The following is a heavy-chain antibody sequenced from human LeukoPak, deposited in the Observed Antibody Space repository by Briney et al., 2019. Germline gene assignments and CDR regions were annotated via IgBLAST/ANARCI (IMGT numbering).Heavy chain of an antibody. J-gene: IGHJ4*02. CDR3: ARMAMDPAMVRNFFDL. V-gene: IGHV1-46*01. D-gene: IGHD5-18*01. CDR2: IHPSGGGT. CDR1: GYTFTDYY. Sequence: GASVRISCKASGYTFTDYYMYWVRQAPGQGPECMGVIHPSGGGTTYAQKFQGRVTLTKDTATSTVYIELSSLRSDDTAVYYCARMAMDPAMVRNFFDLWGQGTLLIVSA.